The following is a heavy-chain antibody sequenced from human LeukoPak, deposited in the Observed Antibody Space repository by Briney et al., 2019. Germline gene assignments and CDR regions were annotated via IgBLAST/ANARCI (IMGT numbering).Heavy chain of an antibody. CDR3: AKSAPYDPSH. J-gene: IGHJ4*02. Sequence: RPSETLSLTCTVSGGSISSYYWSWVRQPPGKGLEWIGYIYYSGSTNYNPSLKSRVTISVDTAKNQFSLKLTSVTAADTAVYYCAKSAPYDPSHWGQGTLVTVSS. CDR1: GGSISSYY. D-gene: IGHD3-22*01. CDR2: IYYSGST. V-gene: IGHV4-59*08.